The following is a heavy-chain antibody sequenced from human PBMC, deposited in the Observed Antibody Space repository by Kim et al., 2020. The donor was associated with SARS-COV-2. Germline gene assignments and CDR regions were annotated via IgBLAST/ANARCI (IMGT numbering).Heavy chain of an antibody. Sequence: SETLSLTCTVSGGSISSYYWSWIRQPPGKGLEWIGYIYYSGSTNYNPSLKSRVTISVDTSKNQSSLKLSSVTAADTAVYYCARGTRRDIVLMVYDRNKWFDPWGQGTLVTVSS. CDR1: GGSISSYY. V-gene: IGHV4-59*13. CDR3: ARGTRRDIVLMVYDRNKWFDP. D-gene: IGHD2-8*01. J-gene: IGHJ5*02. CDR2: IYYSGST.